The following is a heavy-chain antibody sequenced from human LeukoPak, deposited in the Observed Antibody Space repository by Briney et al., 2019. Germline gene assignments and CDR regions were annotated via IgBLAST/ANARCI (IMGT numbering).Heavy chain of an antibody. Sequence: PSETLSLTCTVSGGSVSSGSYYWSWIRQPPGKGLEWIGYIYYSGSTNYNPSLKSRVTISVDTSKNQFSLKLSSVTAADTAVYYCAGEMEDSSSWYFDWGQGTLVTVS. V-gene: IGHV4-61*01. CDR2: IYYSGST. CDR1: GGSVSSGSYY. CDR3: AGEMEDSSSWYFD. D-gene: IGHD6-13*01. J-gene: IGHJ4*02.